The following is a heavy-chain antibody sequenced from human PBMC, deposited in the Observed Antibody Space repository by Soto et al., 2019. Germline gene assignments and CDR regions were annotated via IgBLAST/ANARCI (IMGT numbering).Heavy chain of an antibody. J-gene: IGHJ4*02. D-gene: IGHD2-2*02. CDR2: IIPMFGTS. CDR1: GGTFSGYA. CDR3: ARGSCSSTSCYKAYYFDL. V-gene: IGHV1-69*01. Sequence: QVQLVQSGAEVKKPGSSVKVSCKASGGTFSGYAISWVRQAPGQGREWMGEIIPMFGTSNYAQKFQGRVTITADESTSTAYMELRSPRSEDTAVYYCARGSCSSTSCYKAYYFDLWGQGTLVTVSS.